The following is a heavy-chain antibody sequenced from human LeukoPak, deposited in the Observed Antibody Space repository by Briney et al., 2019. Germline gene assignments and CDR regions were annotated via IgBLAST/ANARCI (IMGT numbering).Heavy chain of an antibody. D-gene: IGHD6-19*01. CDR3: ARTSDSGWYFDC. Sequence: PGGSLRLSCAASGFTFTNYNMNWVRQAPGKGLEWVSYITSGSGATYYADSVKGRFTISRDNAKNSLYLQMNSLRDEDTALYYCARTSDSGWYFDCWGQGTLVTVSS. J-gene: IGHJ4*02. CDR1: GFTFTNYN. CDR2: ITSGSGAT. V-gene: IGHV3-48*02.